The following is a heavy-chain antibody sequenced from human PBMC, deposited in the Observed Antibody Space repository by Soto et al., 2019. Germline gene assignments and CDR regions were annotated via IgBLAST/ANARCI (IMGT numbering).Heavy chain of an antibody. Sequence: EVHLLESGGGLVQPGGSLRLSCAASGFTFSSYAMSWVRQAPGKGLEWVSAISGSGGSTYYADSVKGRFTISRDNSKNTRYLQMTSLRAEVTAVYYCAKDYCSSGSCYASTPYFDYWGQGPLVTASS. CDR2: ISGSGGST. CDR3: AKDYCSSGSCYASTPYFDY. CDR1: GFTFSSYA. J-gene: IGHJ4*02. V-gene: IGHV3-23*01. D-gene: IGHD2-15*01.